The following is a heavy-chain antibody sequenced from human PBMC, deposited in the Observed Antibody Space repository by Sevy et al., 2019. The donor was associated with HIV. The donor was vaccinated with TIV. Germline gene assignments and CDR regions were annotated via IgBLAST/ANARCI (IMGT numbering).Heavy chain of an antibody. CDR2: TYYRSKWYN. CDR1: GDSVSSNSAA. J-gene: IGHJ6*02. Sequence: SETLSLTCAISGDSVSSNSAAWNWIRQSPSRGLEWLGRTYYRSKWYNDYAVSMKSRITINPDTSKNQFSLQLNSVTPEDTAVYYCARGSRGDLNYYYYGMDVWGQGTTVTVSS. D-gene: IGHD6-13*01. CDR3: ARGSRGDLNYYYYGMDV. V-gene: IGHV6-1*01.